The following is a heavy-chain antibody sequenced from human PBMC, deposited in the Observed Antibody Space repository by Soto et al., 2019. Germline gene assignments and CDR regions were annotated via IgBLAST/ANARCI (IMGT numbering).Heavy chain of an antibody. J-gene: IGHJ3*02. CDR1: GFTFSSYS. V-gene: IGHV3-21*01. Sequence: EVQLVESGGGLVKPGGSLRLSCAASGFTFSSYSMNWVRQAPGKGLEWVSSISSSSSYIYYADSVKGRFTISRDNAKNSLYLQMNSLRAEDTAVYYCAREKLELGAFDIWGQGTMVTVSS. CDR3: AREKLELGAFDI. CDR2: ISSSSSYI. D-gene: IGHD1-7*01.